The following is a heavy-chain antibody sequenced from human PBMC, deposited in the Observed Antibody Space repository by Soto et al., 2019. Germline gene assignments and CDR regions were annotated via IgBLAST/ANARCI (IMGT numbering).Heavy chain of an antibody. CDR1: GGSISSSNW. Sequence: SETLSLTCAVSGGSISSSNWWSWVRQPPGKGLEWIGEIYHSGSTNYNPSLKSRVTISVDKSKNQFSLKLSSVTAADTAVYYCARDLIAVAGSFDYWGQGTLVTVSS. J-gene: IGHJ4*02. V-gene: IGHV4-4*02. CDR3: ARDLIAVAGSFDY. D-gene: IGHD6-19*01. CDR2: IYHSGST.